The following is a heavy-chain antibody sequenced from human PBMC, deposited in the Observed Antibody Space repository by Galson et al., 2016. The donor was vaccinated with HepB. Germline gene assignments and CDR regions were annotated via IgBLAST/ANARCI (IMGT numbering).Heavy chain of an antibody. CDR2: ISWDEDNT. J-gene: IGHJ6*04. D-gene: IGHD3-10*02. Sequence: SLRLSCAASGFSFDDYTFHWVRQAPGKGLEWVALISWDEDNTSYADSVKGRFTISRDNSKDSLYLQMNSLRTEDSALYYCVKDGQGTYVPGSMDVWGKGTTVTVSS. CDR3: VKDGQGTYVPGSMDV. V-gene: IGHV3-43*01. CDR1: GFSFDDYT.